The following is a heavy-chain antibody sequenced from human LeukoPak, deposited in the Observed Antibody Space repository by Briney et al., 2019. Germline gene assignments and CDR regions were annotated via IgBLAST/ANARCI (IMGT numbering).Heavy chain of an antibody. Sequence: GGSLGLSVPRSGFTFSSYARHGVGRAPARGLEGWPFLRYDGSNKYYADSVKGRFTISRDNSKNTLYLQMNSLRAEDTAVYYCAKAYCSGGSCYHFDYWGQGTLVTVSS. J-gene: IGHJ4*02. D-gene: IGHD2-15*01. V-gene: IGHV3-30*02. CDR1: GFTFSSYA. CDR3: AKAYCSGGSCYHFDY. CDR2: LRYDGSNK.